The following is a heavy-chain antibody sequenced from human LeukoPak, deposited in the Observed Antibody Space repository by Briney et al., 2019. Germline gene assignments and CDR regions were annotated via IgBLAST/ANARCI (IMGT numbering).Heavy chain of an antibody. CDR2: ISNSGGST. CDR3: TTLRRGADY. CDR1: GFTFSTYG. J-gene: IGHJ4*02. Sequence: GGSLRLSCAASGFTFSTYGMSWVRQAPGKGLEWVSAISNSGGSTYYADSVKGRFIISRDNSKNTLYLRMNSLRAEDTAVYYCTTLRRGADYWGQGTLVTVSS. D-gene: IGHD1-14*01. V-gene: IGHV3-23*01.